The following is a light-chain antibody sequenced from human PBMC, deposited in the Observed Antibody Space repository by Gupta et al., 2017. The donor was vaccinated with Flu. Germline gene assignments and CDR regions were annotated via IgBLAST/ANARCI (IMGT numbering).Light chain of an antibody. CDR3: RHHNSSPET. V-gene: IGKV1-17*01. Sequence: DIQMTQSPSSLSASVGDRITITCRARQGIRNDLGWYQQKPGTAPQRLISAACSTQSGAPSRFSGSGTETEFTLTILGPQPVDFANCHCRHHNSSPETFGQGTKVEIK. J-gene: IGKJ1*01. CDR1: QGIRND. CDR2: AAC.